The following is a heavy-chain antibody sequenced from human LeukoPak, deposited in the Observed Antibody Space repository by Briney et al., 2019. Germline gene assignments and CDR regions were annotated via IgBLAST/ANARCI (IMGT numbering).Heavy chain of an antibody. CDR3: ARHRAYSSSSPFDY. CDR2: IYYTGST. CDR1: GGSISSLY. J-gene: IGHJ4*02. D-gene: IGHD6-6*01. Sequence: PSETLSLTCSVSGGSISSLYWSWIRQPPGKGLEWIGYIYYTGSTNYNPSLRSRVTMFVDMSKNQFSLRLSSVAAADTAVYYCARHRAYSSSSPFDYWGQGTLVTVSS. V-gene: IGHV4-59*08.